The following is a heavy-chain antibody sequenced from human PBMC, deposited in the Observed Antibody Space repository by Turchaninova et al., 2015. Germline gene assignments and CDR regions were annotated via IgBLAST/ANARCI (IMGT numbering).Heavy chain of an antibody. Sequence: EVQLVESGGDLVKPGGSLRLSCVVSGVTFSDAWMAWVRQGPGKGLEWVGRIKSKAGGGKAEYAAPVKGRFTISRDDSKNTLYLQMNSLKTEDTALYYCTWVTTESDTMGVWGQGTTVTVSS. CDR3: TWVTTESDTMGV. V-gene: IGHV3-15*01. CDR2: IKSKAGGGKA. J-gene: IGHJ6*02. CDR1: GVTFSDAW. D-gene: IGHD4-11*01.